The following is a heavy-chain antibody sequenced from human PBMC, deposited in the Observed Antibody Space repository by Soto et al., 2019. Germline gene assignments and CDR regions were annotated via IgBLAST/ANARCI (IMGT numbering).Heavy chain of an antibody. J-gene: IGHJ6*02. V-gene: IGHV3-48*01. CDR3: ARDRYTYYYGSGSLTGYYGMVV. D-gene: IGHD3-10*01. Sequence: PGGSLRLSCAASGFTFSSYSMNWVRQAPGKGLEWVSYISSSSSTIYYADSVKGRFTISRDNAKNSLYLQMNSLRAEDTAVYYCARDRYTYYYGSGSLTGYYGMVVWGQGTTVTVYS. CDR2: ISSSSSTI. CDR1: GFTFSSYS.